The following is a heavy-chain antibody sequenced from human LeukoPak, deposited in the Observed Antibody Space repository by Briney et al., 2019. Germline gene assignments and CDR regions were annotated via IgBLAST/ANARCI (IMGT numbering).Heavy chain of an antibody. D-gene: IGHD6-6*01. Sequence: ASVKVSCKTSGGTFSTFAIAWVRQAPGQGLEWMGGITPIFGITNYAQKFQGRVTITADESTSTAYMELSSLRSEDTAVYYCARVIKEYSSSHAFDIWGQGTMVTVSS. CDR2: ITPIFGIT. CDR3: ARVIKEYSSSHAFDI. J-gene: IGHJ3*02. V-gene: IGHV1-69*01. CDR1: GGTFSTFA.